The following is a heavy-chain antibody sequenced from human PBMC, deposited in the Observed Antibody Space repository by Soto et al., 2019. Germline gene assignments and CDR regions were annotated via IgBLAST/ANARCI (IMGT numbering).Heavy chain of an antibody. CDR3: ARDRTDQLIVVVPHYGMDV. V-gene: IGHV1-2*02. Sequence: ASVKVSCKASGYTFTGYYMHWVRQAPGQGLEWMGWINPNSGGTNYAQKFQGRVTMTRDTSISTAYMELSRLRSDDTAVYYCARDRTDQLIVVVPHYGMDVWGQGTTFTV. D-gene: IGHD2-21*01. CDR1: GYTFTGYY. J-gene: IGHJ6*02. CDR2: INPNSGGT.